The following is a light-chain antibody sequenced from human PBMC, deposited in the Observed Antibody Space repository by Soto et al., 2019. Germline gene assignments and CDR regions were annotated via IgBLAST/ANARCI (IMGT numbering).Light chain of an antibody. Sequence: EIVLTQSAGTLSLSPGERATLSCRASQTLSNSFIAWYQQKPGQAPRLLIYDTSSRATGVPDRYSASGSGTDFTLTISRLEPEDFAVFFCQQYGTSEIIFGQGTRLAI. J-gene: IGKJ5*01. V-gene: IGKV3-20*01. CDR2: DTS. CDR3: QQYGTSEII. CDR1: QTLSNSF.